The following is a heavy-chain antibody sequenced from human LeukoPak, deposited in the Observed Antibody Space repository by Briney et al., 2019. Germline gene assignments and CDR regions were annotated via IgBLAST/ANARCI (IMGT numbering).Heavy chain of an antibody. V-gene: IGHV4-34*01. D-gene: IGHD4-23*01. CDR3: ARTLGEYGGNSDDY. Sequence: SETLSLTCAVYGGSFSGYYWSWIRQPPGKGLEWIGEINHSGSTNYNPSLKSRVTISVDTSKNQFSLKLSSVTAADTAVYYCARTLGEYGGNSDDYWGQGTLVTVSS. CDR2: INHSGST. CDR1: GGSFSGYY. J-gene: IGHJ4*02.